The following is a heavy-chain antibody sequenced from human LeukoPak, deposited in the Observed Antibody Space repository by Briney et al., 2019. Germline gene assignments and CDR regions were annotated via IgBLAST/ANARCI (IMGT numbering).Heavy chain of an antibody. J-gene: IGHJ4*02. Sequence: GGSLRLSCAASGFTFSSYWMHWVRQAPGKGLVWVSRINGDGSSTSYADSVKGRFTISRDNAKNTLYLQMNSLRAEDTAVYYCAGWWELALFNYWGQGTLVTVSS. CDR3: AGWWELALFNY. V-gene: IGHV3-74*01. D-gene: IGHD1-26*01. CDR2: INGDGSST. CDR1: GFTFSSYW.